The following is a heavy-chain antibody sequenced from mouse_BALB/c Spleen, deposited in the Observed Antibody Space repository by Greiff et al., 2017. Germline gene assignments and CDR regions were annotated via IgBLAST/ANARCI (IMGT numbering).Heavy chain of an antibody. Sequence: VQLQQSGAELAKPGASVKMSCKASGYTFTSYWMHWVKQRPGQGLEWIGYINPSTGYTEYNQKFKDKATLTADKSSSTAYMQLSSLTSEDSAVYYCASYGKSSAWFAYWGQGTLVTVSA. V-gene: IGHV1-7*01. CDR3: ASYGKSSAWFAY. CDR2: INPSTGYT. CDR1: GYTFTSYW. J-gene: IGHJ3*01. D-gene: IGHD2-1*01.